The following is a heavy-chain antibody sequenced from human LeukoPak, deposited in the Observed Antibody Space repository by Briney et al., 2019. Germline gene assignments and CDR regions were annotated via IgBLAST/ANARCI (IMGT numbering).Heavy chain of an antibody. CDR2: ISSSGSTI. D-gene: IGHD1-26*01. CDR1: GFTFSSYA. V-gene: IGHV3-48*03. Sequence: GGSLRLSCAASGFTFSSYAMNWVRQAPGKGLEWFSYISSSGSTIYYADSVKGRFTISRDNAKNSLYLQMNSLRAEDTAVYYCAGCSGSYLIDNWGQGTLVTVSS. CDR3: AGCSGSYLIDN. J-gene: IGHJ4*02.